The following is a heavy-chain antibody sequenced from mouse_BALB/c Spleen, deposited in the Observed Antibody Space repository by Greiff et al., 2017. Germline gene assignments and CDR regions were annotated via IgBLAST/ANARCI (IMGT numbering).Heavy chain of an antibody. D-gene: IGHD2-2*01. V-gene: IGHV3-8*02. CDR1: GDSITSGY. J-gene: IGHJ2*01. Sequence: EVKLQESGPSLVKPSQTLSLTCSVTGDSITSGYWNWIRKFPGNKLEYMGYISYSGSTYYNPSLKSRISITRDTSKNQYYLQLNSVTTEDTATYYCARYGYDGGYFDYWGQGTTLTVSS. CDR3: ARYGYDGGYFDY. CDR2: ISYSGST.